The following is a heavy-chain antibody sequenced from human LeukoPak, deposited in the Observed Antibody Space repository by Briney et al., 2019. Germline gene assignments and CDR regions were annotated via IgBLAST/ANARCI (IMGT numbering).Heavy chain of an antibody. J-gene: IGHJ4*02. D-gene: IGHD3-22*01. CDR3: AKDGLYYDGSEHVYYFDS. CDR1: GFTFSRSA. V-gene: IGHV3-23*01. CDR2: IIYSGGAT. Sequence: GSLRLSCAASGFTFSRSAMTWVRQGPGTGLEFVASIIYSGGATYYADSVKGRLTISRDNSKNTLYLQMNSLRAEDTALYYCAKDGLYYDGSEHVYYFDSWGQGTLVTVSS.